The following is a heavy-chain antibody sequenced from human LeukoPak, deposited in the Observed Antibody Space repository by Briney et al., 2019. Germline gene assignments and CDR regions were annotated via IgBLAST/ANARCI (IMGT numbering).Heavy chain of an antibody. CDR2: IIPIFGTA. J-gene: IGHJ6*03. V-gene: IGHV1-69*13. CDR3: ARGRAAAGTRYYYYYMDV. Sequence: SVKVSCKASGYTFTSYAISWVRQAPGQGLEWMGGIIPIFGTANYAQKFQGRVTITADESTSTAYMELSSLRSEDTAVYYCARGRAAAGTRYYYYYMDVWGKGTTVTVSS. D-gene: IGHD6-13*01. CDR1: GYTFTSYA.